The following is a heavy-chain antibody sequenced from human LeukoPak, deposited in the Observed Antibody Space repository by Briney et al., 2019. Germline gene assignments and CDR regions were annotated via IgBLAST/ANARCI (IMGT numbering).Heavy chain of an antibody. CDR2: IYYSGST. Sequence: PSETLALTCAVSGGSISHYYWSWIRQPPEKGLEYIGYIYYSGSTNYNPSLKSRVTISVDTSKNQFSLKLSSVTAADTAVYYCAKGPGSLSGGFDSWGQGTFVTVSS. D-gene: IGHD3-10*01. CDR1: GGSISHYY. CDR3: AKGPGSLSGGFDS. J-gene: IGHJ4*01. V-gene: IGHV4-59*01.